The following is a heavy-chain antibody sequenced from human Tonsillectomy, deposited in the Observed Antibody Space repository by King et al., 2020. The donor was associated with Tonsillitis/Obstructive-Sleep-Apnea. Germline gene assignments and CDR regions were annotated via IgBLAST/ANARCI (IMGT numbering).Heavy chain of an antibody. CDR2: ITGGGGST. V-gene: IGHV3-23*04. CDR1: RFNFRKYG. D-gene: IGHD3-9*01. J-gene: IGHJ5*02. CDR3: AKGGVYYDVLTDYYQDNWFDP. Sequence: VQLVESGGGLIQTGGSLRLSCAASRFNFRKYGMSWVRQTPGKGLEWVAAITGGGGSTYYADSVKGRFSISRDNSNNTLSLQMDSLRAEDTAVYYCAKGGVYYDVLTDYYQDNWFDPWGQGTLVTVSS.